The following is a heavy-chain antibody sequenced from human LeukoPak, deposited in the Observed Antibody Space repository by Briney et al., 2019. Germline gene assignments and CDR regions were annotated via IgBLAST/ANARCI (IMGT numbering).Heavy chain of an antibody. V-gene: IGHV4-61*02. D-gene: IGHD6-19*01. CDR2: IYTSGST. CDR1: GGSISSGSYY. Sequence: SETLSLTCTVSGGSISSGSYYWSWIRQPAGKGLEWIGRIYTSGSTNYNPSLKSRVNISVDTSKNQFSLKLSSVTAADTAVYYCARDRYSSGWYMGAFDIWGQGTMVTVSS. J-gene: IGHJ3*02. CDR3: ARDRYSSGWYMGAFDI.